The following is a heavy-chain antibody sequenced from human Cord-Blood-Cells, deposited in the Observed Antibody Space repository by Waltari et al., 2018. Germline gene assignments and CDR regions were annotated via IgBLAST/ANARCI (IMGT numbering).Heavy chain of an antibody. CDR3: AREDPRGYSYGWSNWFDP. CDR1: GDSVSSNSAA. J-gene: IGHJ5*02. V-gene: IGHV6-1*01. D-gene: IGHD5-18*01. CDR2: TYYRSKWYN. Sequence: QVQLQQSGPGLVKPSQTLSLTCAISGDSVSSNSAAWNWTRPSPSRGLEWLGRTYYRSKWYNDYAVSVKSRITINPDTSKNQFSLQLNSVTPEDTAVYYCAREDPRGYSYGWSNWFDPWGQGTLVTVSS.